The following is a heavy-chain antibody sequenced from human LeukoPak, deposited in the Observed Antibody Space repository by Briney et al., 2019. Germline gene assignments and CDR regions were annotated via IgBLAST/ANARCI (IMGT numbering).Heavy chain of an antibody. Sequence: GGSLRLSCAASGFTFNSYVITWVRQAPGTGLEWVSSISGLGATTFYADSVKGRFTISRDNAKNSLYLQMNSLRAEDTAVYYCARDEEVGATIDYWGQGTLVTVSS. D-gene: IGHD1-26*01. V-gene: IGHV3-48*04. J-gene: IGHJ4*02. CDR3: ARDEEVGATIDY. CDR2: ISGLGATT. CDR1: GFTFNSYV.